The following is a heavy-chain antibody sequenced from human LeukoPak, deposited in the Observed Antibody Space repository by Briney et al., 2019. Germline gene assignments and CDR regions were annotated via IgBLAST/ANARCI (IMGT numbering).Heavy chain of an antibody. D-gene: IGHD3-3*01. V-gene: IGHV4-34*01. CDR1: GGSFSGYY. Sequence: PSETLSLTCALYGGSFSGYYWSWIRQPPGKGLEWIGEINHSGSTNYNPSLKSRVTISVDTSKNQFSLKLSSVTAADTAVYYCARGTPYYDFWSGYLYYYYYMDVWGKGTTVTVS. J-gene: IGHJ6*03. CDR3: ARGTPYYDFWSGYLYYYYYMDV. CDR2: INHSGST.